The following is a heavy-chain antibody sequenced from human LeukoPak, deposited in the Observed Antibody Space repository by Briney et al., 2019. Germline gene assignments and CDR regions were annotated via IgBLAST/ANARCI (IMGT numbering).Heavy chain of an antibody. CDR3: ARDRPSMVRGVIHYYFDY. J-gene: IGHJ4*02. V-gene: IGHV1-69*04. CDR2: IIPILGIA. Sequence: SVKVSCKASGGTFSSYAISWMRQAPGQGLEWMGRIIPILGIANYAQKFQGRVTITADKSTSTAYMELSSLRSEDTAVYYCARDRPSMVRGVIHYYFDYWAREPWSPSPQ. CDR1: GGTFSSYA. D-gene: IGHD3-10*01.